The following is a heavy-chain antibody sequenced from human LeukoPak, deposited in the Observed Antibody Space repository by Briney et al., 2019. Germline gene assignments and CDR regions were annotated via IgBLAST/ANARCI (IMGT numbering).Heavy chain of an antibody. CDR2: INRDGSST. CDR1: GFSFSSYW. D-gene: IGHD2-8*01. Sequence: GGSLRLSCAASGFSFSSYWMHWVRQAPGRGLVWVSRINRDGSSTSYADSVKGRFTISRDNAKKTLYLQMNSLRAEDTAVYYCASLIVPRYGYYMDVWGKGTTVTVSS. J-gene: IGHJ6*03. V-gene: IGHV3-74*01. CDR3: ASLIVPRYGYYMDV.